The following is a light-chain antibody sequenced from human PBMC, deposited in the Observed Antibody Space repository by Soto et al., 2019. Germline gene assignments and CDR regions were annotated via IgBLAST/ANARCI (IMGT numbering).Light chain of an antibody. J-gene: IGKJ4*01. CDR1: QSIGSKY. Sequence: IVLTQSPVTLSVSPGESATLSCRASQSIGSKYLAWYQQKPGQAPRLLIYGASKRATGIPDRFSGSGSGAEFTLTISSLQYEDFAVYYCQQYGSSALTFGGGTKVDIK. V-gene: IGKV3-20*01. CDR3: QQYGSSALT. CDR2: GAS.